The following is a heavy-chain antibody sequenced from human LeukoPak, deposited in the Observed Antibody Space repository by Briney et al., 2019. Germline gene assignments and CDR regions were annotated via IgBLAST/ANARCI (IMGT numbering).Heavy chain of an antibody. CDR2: ISADGSVT. CDR1: GFTFSRYW. Sequence: GSLRLSCADSGFTFSRYWMHWVLQTAGKGLVWVSCISADGSVTRYADSVKGRFTISRDNTKSTLYLQMHSLRAEDTAVYYCATAGGDGSRMGFDPWGQGTLVTVSS. J-gene: IGHJ5*02. CDR3: ATAGGDGSRMGFDP. V-gene: IGHV3-74*01. D-gene: IGHD2-15*01.